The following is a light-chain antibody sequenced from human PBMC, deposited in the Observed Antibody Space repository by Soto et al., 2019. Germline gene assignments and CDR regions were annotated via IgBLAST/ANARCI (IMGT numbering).Light chain of an antibody. CDR1: VSEVAGYTY. J-gene: IGLJ2*01. CDR3: SSFTSILGL. V-gene: IGLV2-14*03. Sequence: QSALTQPASMSGSPGQSITISCTGAVSEVAGYTYVSWYQQHPGKGPKVIIYDVSNRPSGVSNRFSGSKSGTTASLTISGLQAEDEADYYCSSFTSILGLFGGGTQLTVL. CDR2: DVS.